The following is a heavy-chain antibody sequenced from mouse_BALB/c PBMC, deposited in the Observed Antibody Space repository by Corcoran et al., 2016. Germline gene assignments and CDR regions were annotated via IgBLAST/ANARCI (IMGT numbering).Heavy chain of an antibody. J-gene: IGHJ4*01. Sequence: EVQLQQSGPELVKPGASVKMSCKASGYTFNSYVMHWVKQKPGQGLEWIGYINPYNDGTKYNEKFKGKATLTLDKSSSTAYMELSSLTSEDSAVYYCARRGDGYYVNYAMDYWGQGTSVTVSS. V-gene: IGHV1S136*01. CDR3: ARRGDGYYVNYAMDY. CDR2: INPYNDGT. CDR1: GYTFNSYV. D-gene: IGHD2-3*01.